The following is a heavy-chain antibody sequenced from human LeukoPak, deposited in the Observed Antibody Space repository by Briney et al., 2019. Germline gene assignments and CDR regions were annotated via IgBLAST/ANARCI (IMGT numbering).Heavy chain of an antibody. D-gene: IGHD1-26*01. CDR2: ISSSSSFI. J-gene: IGHJ4*02. CDR1: GFTFSTYG. Sequence: GVLRLSCAASGFTFSTYGMTWVRQAPGKGLEWVSSISSSSSFIYYADSVKGRFTISRDNAKNSLYLQMNSLRPEDTAVYFCARDDRYSGSSDYWGQGTLVTVSS. CDR3: ARDDRYSGSSDY. V-gene: IGHV3-21*01.